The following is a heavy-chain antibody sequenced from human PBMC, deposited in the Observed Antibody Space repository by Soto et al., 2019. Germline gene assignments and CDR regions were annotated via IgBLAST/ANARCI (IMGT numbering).Heavy chain of an antibody. J-gene: IGHJ5*02. D-gene: IGHD6-19*01. CDR1: GGSISSSSYY. CDR2: IYYSGST. CDR3: ARLAKQWLVSTAWFDP. V-gene: IGHV4-39*01. Sequence: SETLSLTCTVSGGSISSSSYYWGWIRQPPGKGLEWIGSIYYSGSTYYNPSLKSRVTISVDTSKNQFSLKLSSVTAADTAVYYCARLAKQWLVSTAWFDPWGQG.